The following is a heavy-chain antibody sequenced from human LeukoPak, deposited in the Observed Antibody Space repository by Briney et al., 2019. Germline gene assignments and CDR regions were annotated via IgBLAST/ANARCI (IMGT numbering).Heavy chain of an antibody. CDR2: ISGSGGRT. CDR3: VRASGLKYSDH. V-gene: IGHV3-23*01. CDR1: GFTFSTYA. D-gene: IGHD3/OR15-3a*01. J-gene: IGHJ4*02. Sequence: GGSLRLSCAASGFTFSTYAMSWVRQAPGKGLEWVSGISGSGGRTYYADSVKGRFTISRDNAKNSLYLQVNSLRAEDVAFYYCVRASGLKYSDHWGQGTLVTVSS.